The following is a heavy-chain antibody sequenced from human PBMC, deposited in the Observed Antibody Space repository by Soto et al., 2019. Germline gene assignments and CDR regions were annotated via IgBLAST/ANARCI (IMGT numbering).Heavy chain of an antibody. Sequence: GGSLRLSCAASGFTFSSYAMSWVRQAPGKGLEWVSAISGSGGSTYYADSVKGRFTISRDNSKNTLYLQMNSLRAEDTAVYYCAKDLWATIVLVPAAIFDYWGQGTLVTVSS. V-gene: IGHV3-23*01. CDR2: ISGSGGST. CDR3: AKDLWATIVLVPAAIFDY. CDR1: GFTFSSYA. J-gene: IGHJ4*02. D-gene: IGHD2-2*02.